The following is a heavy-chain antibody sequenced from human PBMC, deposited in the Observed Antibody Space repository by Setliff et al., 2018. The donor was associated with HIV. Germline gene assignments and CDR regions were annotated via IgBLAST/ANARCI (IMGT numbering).Heavy chain of an antibody. CDR1: GYTFTSYG. CDR3: ARDYCSSTTCEDYFDY. CDR2: ISAYNGNT. V-gene: IGHV1-18*01. D-gene: IGHD2-2*01. J-gene: IGHJ4*02. Sequence: ASVKVSCKSSGYTFTSYGISWVRQAPGQGLEWVGWISAYNGNTNYAQKLQGRVTMTTDTSTSRAYMELRSLRSDDTAVYYCARDYCSSTTCEDYFDYWGQGTLVTAPQ.